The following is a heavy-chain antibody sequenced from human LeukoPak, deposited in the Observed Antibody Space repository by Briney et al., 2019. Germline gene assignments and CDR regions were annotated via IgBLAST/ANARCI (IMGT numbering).Heavy chain of an antibody. CDR2: INSDGSRT. CDR1: GVTFPTYW. D-gene: IGHD2-15*01. CDR3: ARIEGSCSGGTCYFDN. Sequence: GGSLRLSCATSGVTFPTYWMHWVRQAPGKGLVWVSRINSDGSRTDYADSVKGRFTVSRDNAKNTLYLQMNSLRAEDTAVYYCARIEGSCSGGTCYFDNWGQGTLVTVSS. J-gene: IGHJ4*02. V-gene: IGHV3-74*01.